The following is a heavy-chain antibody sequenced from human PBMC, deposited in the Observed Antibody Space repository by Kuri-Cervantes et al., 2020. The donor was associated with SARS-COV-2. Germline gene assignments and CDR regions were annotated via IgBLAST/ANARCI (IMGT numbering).Heavy chain of an antibody. Sequence: GESLKISCAASGCTFSSYWMHWVRQAPGKGLVWVSRINSDGSSTSYAYSVKGRFTISRDNAKNTLYLQMNSLRAEDTAVYYCARTGVVPAAPYYYYGMDVWGQGTTVTVSS. D-gene: IGHD2-2*01. CDR3: ARTGVVPAAPYYYYGMDV. V-gene: IGHV3-74*01. CDR1: GCTFSSYW. CDR2: INSDGSST. J-gene: IGHJ6*02.